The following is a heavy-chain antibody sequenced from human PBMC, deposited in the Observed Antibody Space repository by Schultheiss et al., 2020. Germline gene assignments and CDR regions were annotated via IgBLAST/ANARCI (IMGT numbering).Heavy chain of an antibody. CDR2: LTNDGSKK. Sequence: GGSLRLSCAASGFTFSSYWMSWVRQAPGKGLEWVAILTNDGSKKYYADSVKGRFTISRDNSKNTLYLRMNSLRAEYTAVYYCARQGNYYYGMDVWGQGTTVTVSS. CDR3: ARQGNYYYGMDV. V-gene: IGHV3-30-3*01. J-gene: IGHJ6*02. CDR1: GFTFSSYW.